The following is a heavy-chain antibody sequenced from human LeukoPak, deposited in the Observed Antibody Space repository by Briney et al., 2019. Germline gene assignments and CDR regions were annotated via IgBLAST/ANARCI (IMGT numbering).Heavy chain of an antibody. D-gene: IGHD3-9*01. Sequence: SETLSLTCTVSGGSISSYYWSWIRQPAGKGLEWIGRIYTSGSTNYNPSLKSRVTMSVDTSKNQFSLKLSSVTAADTAVYYCAGDNYDILTGYFMFDPWGQGTLVTVSS. CDR1: GGSISSYY. J-gene: IGHJ5*02. V-gene: IGHV4-4*07. CDR2: IYTSGST. CDR3: AGDNYDILTGYFMFDP.